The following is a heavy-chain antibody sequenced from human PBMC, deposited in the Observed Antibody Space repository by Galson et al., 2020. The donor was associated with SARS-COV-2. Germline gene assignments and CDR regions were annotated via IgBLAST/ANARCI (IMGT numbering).Heavy chain of an antibody. Sequence: GESLKISCKGSGYTFTSNWIGWVRQMPGKGLEWMGIIYPGDSDARYSPSFQGQVTFSADRSISTAYLQWTSLEASDTAMYYCARVREPGIRWQAMPVPFDYVGQGTPVTVPP. CDR2: IYPGDSDA. V-gene: IGHV5-51*01. D-gene: IGHD5-12*01. J-gene: IGHJ4*02. CDR1: GYTFTSNW. CDR3: ARVREPGIRWQAMPVPFDY.